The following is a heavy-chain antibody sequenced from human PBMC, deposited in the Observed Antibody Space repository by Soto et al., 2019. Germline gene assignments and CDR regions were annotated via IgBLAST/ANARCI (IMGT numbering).Heavy chain of an antibody. D-gene: IGHD1-1*01. CDR1: GYTFTSHD. CDR3: ARVTTPGWLDP. J-gene: IGHJ5*02. V-gene: IGHV1-18*04. CDR2: VSAYNGNT. Sequence: QVKLVQSGAGVKKPGASVKVSCEASGYTFTSHDIAWVRQAPGQGLEWMGWVSAYNGNTNYAPKFQGRVTMTTDTSTSTAFMELRSMRSAETAMYYCARVTTPGWLDPWGQGTLITVSS.